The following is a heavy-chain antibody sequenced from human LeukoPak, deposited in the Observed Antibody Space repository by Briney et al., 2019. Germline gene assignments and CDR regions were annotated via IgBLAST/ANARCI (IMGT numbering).Heavy chain of an antibody. D-gene: IGHD6-19*01. CDR3: ARMTSYSSGCYFDY. CDR1: GGSISGYY. J-gene: IGHJ4*02. Sequence: SETLSLTCTVPGGSISGYYCSWIRQPPGKGLEWVGFIYYSGTTNYNPSLKSRVTVSVDTSKNQFSLMLSSVTAADTAVYYCARMTSYSSGCYFDYWGQGTLVTVSS. V-gene: IGHV4-59*01. CDR2: IYYSGTT.